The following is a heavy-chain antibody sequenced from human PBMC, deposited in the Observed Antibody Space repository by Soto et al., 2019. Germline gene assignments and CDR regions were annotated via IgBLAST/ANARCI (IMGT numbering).Heavy chain of an antibody. J-gene: IGHJ5*02. D-gene: IGHD3-16*01. CDR3: AKGGGAQKGES. CDR2: ITGSGGTA. CDR1: GFTFSNYA. V-gene: IGHV3-23*01. Sequence: QLLQSGGGLVQPGGSLRLSCAASGFTFSNYAMSWVRQAPGKGLEWVSTITGSGGTAYYADSVKGRFTISRDNSKNTLYPQMNSPSPEDTAVYDGAKGGGAQKGESWGPGSRVTVSS.